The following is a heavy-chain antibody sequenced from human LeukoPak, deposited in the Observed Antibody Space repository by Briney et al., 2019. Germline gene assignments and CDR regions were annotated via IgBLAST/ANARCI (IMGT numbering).Heavy chain of an antibody. V-gene: IGHV1-18*01. CDR1: GYTFTIYG. CDR3: ARVGGRDSSGYYYQVAYFDY. J-gene: IGHJ4*02. D-gene: IGHD3-22*01. Sequence: ASVKVSCKASGYTFTIYGISWVRQAPGQGLEWMGWISAYNGNTNYAQKLQGRVTMTTDTSTSTAYMELRSLRSDDTAVYYCARVGGRDSSGYYYQVAYFDYWGQGTLVTVSS. CDR2: ISAYNGNT.